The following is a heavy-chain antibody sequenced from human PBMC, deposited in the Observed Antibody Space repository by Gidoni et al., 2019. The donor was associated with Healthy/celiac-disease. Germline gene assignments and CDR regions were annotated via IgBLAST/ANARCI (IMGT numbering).Heavy chain of an antibody. V-gene: IGHV3-30-3*01. Sequence: QVQLVESGGGVVQPGRSMRLSCAASGFTFSSYAMHWVRQAPGKGLEWVAVISYDGSNKYYADSVKGRFTISRDNSKNTLYLQMNSLRAEDTAVYYCCIVGATGDYWGQGTLVTVSS. CDR1: GFTFSSYA. CDR2: ISYDGSNK. D-gene: IGHD1-26*01. J-gene: IGHJ4*02. CDR3: CIVGATGDY.